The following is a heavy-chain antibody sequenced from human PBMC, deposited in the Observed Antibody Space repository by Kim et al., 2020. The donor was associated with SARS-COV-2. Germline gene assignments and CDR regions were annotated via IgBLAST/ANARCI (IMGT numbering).Heavy chain of an antibody. J-gene: IGHJ3*02. D-gene: IGHD6-19*01. CDR3: ARRPQYSSGWYGWAFDI. Sequence: SETLSLTCTVSGGSVSSGSYYWSWIRQPPGKGLEWIEYIYYSGSTNYNPSLKSRVTISVDTSKNQFSLKLSSVTAADTAVYYCARRPQYSSGWYGWAFDIWGQGTMVTVSS. CDR1: GGSVSSGSYY. CDR2: IYYSGST. V-gene: IGHV4-61*01.